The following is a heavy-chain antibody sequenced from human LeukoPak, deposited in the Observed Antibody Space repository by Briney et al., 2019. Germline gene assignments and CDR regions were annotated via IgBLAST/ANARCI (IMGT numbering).Heavy chain of an antibody. Sequence: SGGSLRLSCAASGFTFSSYPVNWVRQSPERGLEWVSAISGTGGSTSYADSLKGRFTISRDNSKNTLYLQMSSLTAEDTAVYYCAKECGRDYDDRAFDIWGQGTMVTVSS. CDR2: ISGTGGST. CDR3: AKECGRDYDDRAFDI. CDR1: GFTFSSYP. V-gene: IGHV3-23*01. D-gene: IGHD3-22*01. J-gene: IGHJ3*02.